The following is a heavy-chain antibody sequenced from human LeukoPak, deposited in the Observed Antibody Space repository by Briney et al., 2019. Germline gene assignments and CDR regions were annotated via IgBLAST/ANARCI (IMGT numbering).Heavy chain of an antibody. J-gene: IGHJ5*02. D-gene: IGHD2-15*01. V-gene: IGHV4-59*12. CDR3: AREETVDCSGGSCYSDWFDP. CDR1: GGSISSYY. CDR2: IYYSGST. Sequence: SETLSLTCTVSGGSISSYYWSWIRQPPGKGLEWIGYIYYSGSTNYNPSLKSRVTISVDTSKSQFSLKLSSVTAADTAVYYCAREETVDCSGGSCYSDWFDPWGQGTLVTVSS.